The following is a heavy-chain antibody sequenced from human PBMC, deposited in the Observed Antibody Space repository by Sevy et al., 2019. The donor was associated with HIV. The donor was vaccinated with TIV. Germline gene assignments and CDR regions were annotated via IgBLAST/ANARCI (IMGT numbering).Heavy chain of an antibody. CDR1: GFTFADHA. CDR2: ISFDGRNK. V-gene: IGHV3-30*04. CDR3: ARDHCTDGACFRSGSFDY. Sequence: GGSLRLSCAASGFTFADHAFHWVRQAPGKGLEWVAIISFDGRNKRLAESVKGRFTISRDDSKNTVYLQMTSLRPEDTAVYYCARDHCTDGACFRSGSFDYWGQGTLVTVSS. D-gene: IGHD2-8*01. J-gene: IGHJ4*02.